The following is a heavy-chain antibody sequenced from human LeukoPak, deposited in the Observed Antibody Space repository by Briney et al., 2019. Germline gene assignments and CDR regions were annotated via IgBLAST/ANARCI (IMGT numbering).Heavy chain of an antibody. CDR1: GGSISSYY. CDR2: IYYSGST. J-gene: IGHJ6*03. CDR3: AREDIVVVPAAIGPDYYYYYMDV. D-gene: IGHD2-2*02. Sequence: SETLSLTCTVSGGSISSYYWSWIRQPRGKGLEWIGYIYYSGSTNYNPSLKSRVTISVDTSKNQFSLKLSSVTAADTAVYYCAREDIVVVPAAIGPDYYYYYMDVWGKGTTVTVSS. V-gene: IGHV4-59*12.